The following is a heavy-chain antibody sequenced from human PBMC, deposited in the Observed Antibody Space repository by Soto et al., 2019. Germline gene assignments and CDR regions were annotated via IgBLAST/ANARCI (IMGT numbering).Heavy chain of an antibody. CDR2: IWYDGSNK. CDR1: GFTFSSYG. CDR3: ARGGGYSGYDLDY. J-gene: IGHJ4*02. D-gene: IGHD5-12*01. Sequence: QVQLVESGGGVVQPGRSLRLSCAASGFTFSSYGMHWVRQAPGKGLEWVAVIWYDGSNKYDADSVKGRFTISRDNSKNTLYLQMNSLRAEDTAVYYCARGGGYSGYDLDYWGQGTLVTVSS. V-gene: IGHV3-33*01.